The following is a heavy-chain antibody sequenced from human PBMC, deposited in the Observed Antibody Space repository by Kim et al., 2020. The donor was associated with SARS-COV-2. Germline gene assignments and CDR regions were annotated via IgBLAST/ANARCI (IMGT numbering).Heavy chain of an antibody. CDR1: GYSISSGYY. Sequence: SETLSLTCTVSGYSISSGYYWGWIRQPPGKGLEWIGSIYHSGSTYYNPSLKSRVTISVDTSKNQFSLKLSSVTAADTAVYYCARLPALYYYGSEHAEYF. CDR3: ARLPALYYYGSEHAEYF. V-gene: IGHV4-38-2*02. CDR2: IYHSGST. J-gene: IGHJ1*01. D-gene: IGHD3-10*01.